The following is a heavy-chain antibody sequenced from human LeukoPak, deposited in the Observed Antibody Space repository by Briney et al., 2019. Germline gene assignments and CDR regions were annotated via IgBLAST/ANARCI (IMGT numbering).Heavy chain of an antibody. J-gene: IGHJ4*02. CDR3: ARMETRKWQNLGL. CDR2: IYYSGST. V-gene: IGHV4-39*01. Sequence: SETLSLTCTVSGGSISSSSYYWGWIRQPPGKGLEWIGSIYYSGSTYYNPSLKSRVTISVDTSKNQFSLRLSSVTAADTAVYYWARMETRKWQNLGLRGQGALVTVSS. D-gene: IGHD3/OR15-3a*01. CDR1: GGSISSSSYY.